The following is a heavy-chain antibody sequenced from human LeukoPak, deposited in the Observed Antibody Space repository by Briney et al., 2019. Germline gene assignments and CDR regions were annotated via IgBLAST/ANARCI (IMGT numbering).Heavy chain of an antibody. D-gene: IGHD1-26*01. CDR2: IKSDGSTT. CDR3: AFQWELLRGVDY. CDR1: GFTFSSYW. Sequence: PGGSLRLSCAASGFTFSSYWMHWVRQAPGKGLVWVSRIKSDGSTTTYADSVKGRFTISRGNAKNTLYLQMNSLRAKDTAVYYCAFQWELLRGVDYWGQGTLVTVSS. J-gene: IGHJ4*02. V-gene: IGHV3-74*03.